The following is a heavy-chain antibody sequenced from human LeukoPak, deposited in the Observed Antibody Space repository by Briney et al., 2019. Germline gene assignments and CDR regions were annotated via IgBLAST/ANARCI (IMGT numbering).Heavy chain of an antibody. J-gene: IGHJ5*02. V-gene: IGHV4-34*01. CDR2: INHSGST. Sequence: PSETLSLTCAVYGGSFSGYYWSWIRQPPGKGLEWIGEINHSGSTNYNPSLKSRVTISVDTSENQFSLKLSSVTAADTAVYYCARGLKGAYYDSTWFDPWGQGTLVTVSS. CDR1: GGSFSGYY. D-gene: IGHD3-22*01. CDR3: ARGLKGAYYDSTWFDP.